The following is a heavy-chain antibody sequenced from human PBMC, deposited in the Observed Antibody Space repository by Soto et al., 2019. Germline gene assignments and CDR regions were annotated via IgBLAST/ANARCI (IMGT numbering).Heavy chain of an antibody. V-gene: IGHV3-9*01. CDR2: ISWNSGSI. CDR3: AKAAQYYYYGMDV. CDR1: GFTFDDYA. Sequence: GGSLRLSCAASGFTFDDYAMHWVRQAPGKGLEWVSGISWNSGSIGYADSVKGRFTISRDNAKNSLYLQMNSLRAEDTALYYCAKAAQYYYYGMDVWGQGTTVTVSS. J-gene: IGHJ6*02.